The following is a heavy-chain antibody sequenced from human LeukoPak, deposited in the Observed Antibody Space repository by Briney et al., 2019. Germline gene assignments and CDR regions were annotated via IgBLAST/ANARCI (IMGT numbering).Heavy chain of an antibody. CDR1: GFTVSTYY. Sequence: GGSLRLSCAASGFTVSTYYMTWVRQAPGKGLECVSVIYSGGSTYYADSVKGRFTVSRDNSKNTLYLQMNSLRAEDTAMYYCARGLGYCTSTTCLLPFDYWGQGTMVTVSS. V-gene: IGHV3-53*01. D-gene: IGHD2-2*01. J-gene: IGHJ4*02. CDR2: IYSGGST. CDR3: ARGLGYCTSTTCLLPFDY.